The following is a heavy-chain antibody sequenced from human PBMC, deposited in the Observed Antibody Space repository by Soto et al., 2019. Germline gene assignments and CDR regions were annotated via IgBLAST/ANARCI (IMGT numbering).Heavy chain of an antibody. CDR2: INANSVAT. D-gene: IGHD3-10*01. V-gene: IGHV1-2*02. CDR1: GYPFTGHY. J-gene: IGHJ3*02. Sequence: QVQLVQSGAEVKKPGASVKVSCKASGYPFTGHYMHWVRQAPGQGLEWMGWINANSVATNYAQKFQGRVTMTRDTTISTAYMELSRLRSDAAVVYYCAREPMVRAAHGFDIWGQGTMVTVSS. CDR3: AREPMVRAAHGFDI.